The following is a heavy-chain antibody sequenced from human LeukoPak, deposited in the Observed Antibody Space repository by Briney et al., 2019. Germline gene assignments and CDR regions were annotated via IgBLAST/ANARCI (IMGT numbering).Heavy chain of an antibody. CDR3: ITAYSSGWYAC. CDR1: GFTFSNAW. J-gene: IGHJ5*01. D-gene: IGHD6-25*01. V-gene: IGHV3-15*01. Sequence: GGSLRLSCAASGFTFSNAWMSWVRQAPGKGLEWVGRIKSKNDGGTTDYAAPVKGRFTISRDDSKDTLYLQMNSLNTEDTAVYYCITAYSSGWYACWGQGTLVTVSS. CDR2: IKSKNDGGTT.